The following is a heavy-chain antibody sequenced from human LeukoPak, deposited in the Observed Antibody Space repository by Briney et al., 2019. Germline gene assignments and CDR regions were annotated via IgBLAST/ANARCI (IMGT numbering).Heavy chain of an antibody. CDR2: ISSSSSYI. CDR1: GFTFISYS. CDR3: ARDQTTSYFDY. Sequence: GGSLRLSCAASGFTFISYSMNWLRQAPGKGLEWVSSISSSSSYIYYADSVKGRFTISRDNAKNSLYLQMNSLRAEDTAVYYCARDQTTSYFDYWGQGTLVTVSS. D-gene: IGHD1-1*01. V-gene: IGHV3-21*01. J-gene: IGHJ4*02.